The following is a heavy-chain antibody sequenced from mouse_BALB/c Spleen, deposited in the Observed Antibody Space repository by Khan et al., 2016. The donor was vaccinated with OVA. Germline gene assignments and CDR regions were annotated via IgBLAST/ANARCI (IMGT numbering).Heavy chain of an antibody. V-gene: IGHV5-4*02. CDR2: ISDGGSYT. CDR3: ARAGYGRFAY. D-gene: IGHD1-1*02. J-gene: IGHJ3*01. Sequence: EVELVESGGGLVKPGGSLKLSCAASGFTFSDYYMYWVRQTPEKRLEWVATISDGGSYTYYPDSVKGRFTISRDNAKNNLYLQMSSLKSEDTAMYYCARAGYGRFAYWGQGTLVTVSA. CDR1: GFTFSDYY.